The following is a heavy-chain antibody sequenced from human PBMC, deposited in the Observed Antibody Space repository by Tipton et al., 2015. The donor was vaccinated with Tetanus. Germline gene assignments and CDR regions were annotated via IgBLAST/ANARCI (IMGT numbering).Heavy chain of an antibody. D-gene: IGHD2-15*01. V-gene: IGHV4-31*03. CDR3: ARDRHYCRGGNCYQDWFDP. CDR1: GGSISNTGDY. J-gene: IGHJ5*02. Sequence: TLSLTCTVSGGSISNTGDYWGWIRQHPGKGLEWIACIYRSGSTYYNPSLRSRLSISVDTSKNQFSLRLSSVTAADTAVYYCARDRHYCRGGNCYQDWFDPWGQGTLVTVSS. CDR2: IYRSGST.